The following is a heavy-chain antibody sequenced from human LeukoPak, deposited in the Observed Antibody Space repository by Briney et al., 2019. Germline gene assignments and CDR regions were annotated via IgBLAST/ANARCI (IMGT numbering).Heavy chain of an antibody. V-gene: IGHV4-34*01. D-gene: IGHD2-2*01. Sequence: PSETLSLTCAVYGGSFSGYYWSWIRQPPGKGLEWIGEINHSGSTNYNPSLKSRVTISVDTSKNQFSLKLSSVTAADTAVYYCARRVVVVPAAILQSRYFGLWGRGTLVTVSS. CDR1: GGSFSGYY. J-gene: IGHJ2*01. CDR2: INHSGST. CDR3: ARRVVVVPAAILQSRYFGL.